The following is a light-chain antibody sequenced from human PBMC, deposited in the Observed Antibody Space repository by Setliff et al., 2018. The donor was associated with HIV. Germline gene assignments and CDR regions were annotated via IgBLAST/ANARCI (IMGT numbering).Light chain of an antibody. CDR2: EVS. V-gene: IGLV2-8*01. Sequence: SALAQPPSASGSPGQSVTISCTGTSSDVGGYNYVSWYQQHPGKAPKLMIYEVSKRPSGVPDRLSGSKSGNTASLTVSGLQAEDEADYYCSSYAGSNNVFGTGTKVTVL. CDR1: SSDVGGYNY. J-gene: IGLJ1*01. CDR3: SSYAGSNNV.